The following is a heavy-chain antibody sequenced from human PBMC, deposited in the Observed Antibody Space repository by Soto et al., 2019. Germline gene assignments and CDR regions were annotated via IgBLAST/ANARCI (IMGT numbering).Heavy chain of an antibody. CDR3: ARGRGLEQLVDY. D-gene: IGHD6-6*01. Sequence: GASVKVSCKASGYAFNTYDISWVRQATGQGLEWMGWMSPNSGNTGYARKFQDRVTMTGDISKGTAYMELSSLRSEDTAVYYCARGRGLEQLVDYWGQGTLVTVSS. CDR2: MSPNSGNT. CDR1: GYAFNTYD. V-gene: IGHV1-8*01. J-gene: IGHJ4*02.